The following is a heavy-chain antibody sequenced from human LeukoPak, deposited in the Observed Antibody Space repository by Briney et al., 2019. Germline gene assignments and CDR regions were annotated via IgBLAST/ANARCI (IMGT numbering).Heavy chain of an antibody. Sequence: PGRSLRLSCAASGFTFSSCGMHWVRQAPGKGLEWVAVISYDGSNKYYADSVKGRFTISRDNSKNTLYLQMNSLRAEDTAVYYCAKDRDGAFDIWGQGTMVTVSS. V-gene: IGHV3-30*18. CDR2: ISYDGSNK. CDR3: AKDRDGAFDI. D-gene: IGHD3-10*01. J-gene: IGHJ3*02. CDR1: GFTFSSCG.